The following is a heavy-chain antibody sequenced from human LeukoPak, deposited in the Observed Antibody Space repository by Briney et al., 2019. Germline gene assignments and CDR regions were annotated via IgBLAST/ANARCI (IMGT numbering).Heavy chain of an antibody. Sequence: PGGSLRLSCAASGFTFSSYGMSWVRQAPGKGLEWVSAISGSGGSTYYADSVKGRFTISRDNSKNTLYLQMNSLRAEDTAVYYCAKGDGWSSWYYFDYWGQGTLVTVSS. CDR1: GFTFSSYG. D-gene: IGHD6-13*01. CDR3: AKGDGWSSWYYFDY. J-gene: IGHJ4*02. V-gene: IGHV3-23*01. CDR2: ISGSGGST.